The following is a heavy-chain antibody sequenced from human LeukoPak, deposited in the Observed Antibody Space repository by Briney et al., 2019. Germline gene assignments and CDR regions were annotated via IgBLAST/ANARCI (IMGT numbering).Heavy chain of an antibody. V-gene: IGHV3-48*01. CDR2: ISSSSGNI. CDR1: GFTFSNAW. D-gene: IGHD3-16*02. CDR3: ARDRGGIGYYMDV. J-gene: IGHJ6*03. Sequence: GGSLRLSCAASGFTFSNAWMNWVRQAPGKGLEWVSYISSSSGNIYYADSVKGRFTISRDNAKTSLYLQMNSLRAEDTALYYCARDRGGIGYYMDVWGKGTTVTISS.